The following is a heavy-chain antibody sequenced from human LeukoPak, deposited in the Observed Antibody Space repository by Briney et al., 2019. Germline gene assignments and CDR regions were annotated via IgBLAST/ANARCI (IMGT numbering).Heavy chain of an antibody. Sequence: IPSQTLSLTCAVSGGSITRGSYYWTWIRQPAGKALEWIGHVFTSGNTNYNPSLKGRVTISIETSKSQFSLNLNSVTAADTAVYYCARGTGSLFYWGHGILVTVPS. CDR3: ARGTGSLFY. V-gene: IGHV4-61*09. CDR2: VFTSGNT. J-gene: IGHJ4*01. D-gene: IGHD3-10*01. CDR1: GGSITRGSYY.